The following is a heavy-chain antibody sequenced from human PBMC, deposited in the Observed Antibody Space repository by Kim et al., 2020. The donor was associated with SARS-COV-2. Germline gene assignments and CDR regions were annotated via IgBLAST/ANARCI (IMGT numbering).Heavy chain of an antibody. V-gene: IGHV1-69*13. CDR1: GGTFSSYA. Sequence: ASVKVSCKASGGTFSSYAISWVRQAPGQGLEWMGGIIPIFGTANYAQKFQGRVTITADESTSTAYMELSSLRSEDTAVYYCARASYGWFGESLSYYYYGMDVWGQGTTVTVSS. CDR2: IIPIFGTA. J-gene: IGHJ6*02. CDR3: ARASYGWFGESLSYYYYGMDV. D-gene: IGHD3-10*01.